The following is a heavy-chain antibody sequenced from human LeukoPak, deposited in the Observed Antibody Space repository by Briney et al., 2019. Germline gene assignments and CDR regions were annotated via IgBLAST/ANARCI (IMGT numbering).Heavy chain of an antibody. J-gene: IGHJ4*02. CDR1: GFTVSSNY. CDR3: AKAPAVVVVAAE. D-gene: IGHD2-15*01. CDR2: ISGSGGST. Sequence: PGGSLRLSCAASGFTVSSNYMSWVRQAPGKGLEWVSAISGSGGSTYYADSVKGRFTISRDNSKNTLYLQMNSLRAEDTAVYYCAKAPAVVVVAAEWGQGTLVTVSS. V-gene: IGHV3-23*01.